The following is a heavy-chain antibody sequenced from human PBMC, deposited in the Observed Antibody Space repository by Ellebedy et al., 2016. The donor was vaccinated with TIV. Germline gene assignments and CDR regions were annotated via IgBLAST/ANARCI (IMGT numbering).Heavy chain of an antibody. Sequence: AASVQVSCKASGSTFNSPGVSWVRPRPGHGLEWMGRIIPILDIANYAQNFQGRIRITANKSTNTAYMELRRLRSEETAVYFWASPCGGDYYGFHDAVDVWGQGTMVTVSS. CDR2: IIPILDIA. J-gene: IGHJ3*01. CDR1: GSTFNSPG. V-gene: IGHV1-69*04. D-gene: IGHD2-21*02. CDR3: ASPCGGDYYGFHDAVDV.